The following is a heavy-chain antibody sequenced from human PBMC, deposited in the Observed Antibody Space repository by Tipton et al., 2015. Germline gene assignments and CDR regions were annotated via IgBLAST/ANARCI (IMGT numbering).Heavy chain of an antibody. V-gene: IGHV3-69-1*01. CDR2: ISSSSTR. Sequence: SLRLSCAASGFSFSDYYMNWVRQAPGKGLEWVSSISSSSTRYYADSVKGRFTISRDNAKNTLSLQMNSLRAEDTAVYYCARGGPWSPFGVVPHDAFDIWGQGTMVTVSS. D-gene: IGHD3-3*01. CDR3: ARGGPWSPFGVVPHDAFDI. CDR1: GFSFSDYY. J-gene: IGHJ3*02.